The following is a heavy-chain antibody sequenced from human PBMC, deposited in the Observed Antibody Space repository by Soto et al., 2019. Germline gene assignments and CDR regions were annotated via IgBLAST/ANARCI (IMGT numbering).Heavy chain of an antibody. D-gene: IGHD1-26*01. Sequence: XXPLSPPFAVSGYSIRSINWWGWIRQPPGKGLEGIGYSYYSGTTYYNPSLKSRVTMSVDTSKNQFSLKLTSVTALDTAVYYCARREIQGPIDYWGQGTLVTVS. CDR1: GYSIRSINW. V-gene: IGHV4-28*01. CDR3: ARREIQGPIDY. CDR2: SYYSGTT. J-gene: IGHJ4*02.